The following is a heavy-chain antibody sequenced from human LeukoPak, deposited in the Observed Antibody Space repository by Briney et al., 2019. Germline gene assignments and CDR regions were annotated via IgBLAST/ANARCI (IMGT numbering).Heavy chain of an antibody. V-gene: IGHV4-59*01. J-gene: IGHJ4*02. CDR1: GGSISSYC. CDR2: IYYSGST. D-gene: IGHD6-13*01. CDR3: ARVAAAGAFDY. Sequence: PSETLSLTCTVSGGSISSYCWSWIRQPPGKGLEWIVYIYYSGSTNYNPSLKSRVTISVDTSKNQFSLKLSSVTAADTAVYYCARVAAAGAFDYWGQGTLVTVSS.